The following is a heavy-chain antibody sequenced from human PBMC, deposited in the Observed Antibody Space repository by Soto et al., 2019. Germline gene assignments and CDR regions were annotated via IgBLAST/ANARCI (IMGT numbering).Heavy chain of an antibody. CDR1: GYSFTSYW. CDR2: IYPGDSDT. V-gene: IGHV5-51*01. D-gene: IGHD4-17*01. CDR3: ARLYDYGNYDACDI. J-gene: IGHJ3*02. Sequence: GESKISCKGSGYSFTSYWIGWVRQMPGKGLEWMGIIYPGDSDTRYSPTFQGQVTISADKSISTAYLQWSSLKASDTAMYYCARLYDYGNYDACDIWGQGTMVTVSS.